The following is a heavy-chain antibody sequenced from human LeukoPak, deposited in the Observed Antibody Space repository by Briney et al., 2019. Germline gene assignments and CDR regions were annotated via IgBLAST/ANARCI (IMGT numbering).Heavy chain of an antibody. CDR1: GYTFNNYG. D-gene: IGHD3-3*01. CDR2: ISAYNGNK. CDR3: ARDHHDFWSAHDQDFFDY. V-gene: IGHV1-18*01. Sequence: ASVKVSCKSSGYTFNNYGISWVRQAPGQGLEWIGWISAYNGNKNYVEKHRDRLTVTAYATTTTVYLEQRSLTSDDTAVYYCARDHHDFWSAHDQDFFDYWGQGTLVTVSS. J-gene: IGHJ4*02.